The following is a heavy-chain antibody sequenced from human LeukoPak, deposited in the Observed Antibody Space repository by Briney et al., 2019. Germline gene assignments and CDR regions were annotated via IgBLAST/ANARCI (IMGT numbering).Heavy chain of an antibody. CDR1: GFTFSSYW. Sequence: GGSLRLSCAASGFTFSSYWMSWVRQAPGKGLEWVANIKQDGSEKYYVDSVEGRFTISRDNAKNSLYLQMNSLRAEDTAVYYCAREDGITGTTFYFDYWGQGTLVTVSS. J-gene: IGHJ4*02. V-gene: IGHV3-7*01. D-gene: IGHD1-7*01. CDR3: AREDGITGTTFYFDY. CDR2: IKQDGSEK.